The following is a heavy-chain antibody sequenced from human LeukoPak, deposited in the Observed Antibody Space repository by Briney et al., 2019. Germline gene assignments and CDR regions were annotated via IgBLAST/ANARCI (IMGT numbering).Heavy chain of an antibody. D-gene: IGHD6-13*01. J-gene: IGHJ6*03. CDR3: ARGDSSSSDYYYMDV. V-gene: IGHV3-21*01. CDR2: ISSSSSYI. CDR1: GFTFSSYS. Sequence: GGSLRLSCAASGFTFSSYSMNWVRQAPGKGLEWVSSISSSSSYIYYADSVKGRFTISRDNAKNSLYLQMNSLRAEDTAVYYCARGDSSSSDYYYMDVWGKGTTVTVSS.